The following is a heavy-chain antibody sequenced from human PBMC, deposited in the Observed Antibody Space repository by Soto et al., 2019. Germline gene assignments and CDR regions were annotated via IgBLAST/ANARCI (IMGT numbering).Heavy chain of an antibody. J-gene: IGHJ4*02. D-gene: IGHD3-9*01. CDR2: ISGSGANP. CDR3: AKAAHIYFFAH. V-gene: IGHV3-23*01. CDR1: GFTFDTYA. Sequence: EVQLLESGGELIQPGGSLRLSCATSGFTFDTYAMNWVRQAPGKGLEWVSSISGSGANPYYADSVNGRFTISRDNSRTTLSLQMSSLRAEDTAGDYCAKAAHIYFFAHWGQGTQVTVSS.